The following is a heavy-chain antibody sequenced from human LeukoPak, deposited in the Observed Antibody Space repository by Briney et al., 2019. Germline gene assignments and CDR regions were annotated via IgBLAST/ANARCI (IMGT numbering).Heavy chain of an antibody. J-gene: IGHJ4*02. D-gene: IGHD4-17*01. CDR2: IKPNSGGT. Sequence: ASVXXXCXXXGGTFSSYAXSWVRXXPXQXXXXMGWIKPNSGGTQYAQRFRGRVTMTRDTSITTAYMELTGLRSDDTAVYFCASAESHDYGETWGQGTLVTVSS. CDR1: GGTFSSYA. CDR3: ASAESHDYGET. V-gene: IGHV1-2*02.